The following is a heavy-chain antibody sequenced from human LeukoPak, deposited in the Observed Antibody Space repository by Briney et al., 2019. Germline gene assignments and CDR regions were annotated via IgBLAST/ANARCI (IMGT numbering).Heavy chain of an antibody. CDR3: ARVWGSSSVGYYFDY. J-gene: IGHJ4*02. CDR2: INPNSGGT. CDR1: GYTFTSYY. D-gene: IGHD6-6*01. V-gene: IGHV1-2*02. Sequence: ASVKVSCKASGYTFTSYYMHWVRQAPGQGLEWMGWINPNSGGTNYAQKFQGRVTMTRDTSISTAYMELSRLRSDDTAVYYCARVWGSSSVGYYFDYWGQGTLVTVSS.